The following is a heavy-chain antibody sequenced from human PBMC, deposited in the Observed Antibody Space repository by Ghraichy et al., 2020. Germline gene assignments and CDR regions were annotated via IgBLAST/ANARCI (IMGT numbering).Heavy chain of an antibody. CDR1: GFSLSTSGVG. Sequence: SGPTLVKPTQTLTLTCTFSGFSLSTSGVGVGWIRQPPGKALEWLALIYWDDDKRYGPSLKSRLTITKDTSKNQVVLTMTNMDPVDTATYYCAHSGRIAVAGTGRGSFDYWGQGTLVTVSS. CDR3: AHSGRIAVAGTGRGSFDY. J-gene: IGHJ4*02. CDR2: IYWDDDK. D-gene: IGHD6-19*01. V-gene: IGHV2-5*05.